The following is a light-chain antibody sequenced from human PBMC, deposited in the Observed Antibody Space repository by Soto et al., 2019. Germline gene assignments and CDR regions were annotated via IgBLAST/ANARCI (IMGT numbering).Light chain of an antibody. Sequence: IVMTQSPATLSVSPGDRATLSCRASQDISSNLAWYQQKPGQAPRLLIYGASTRATGIPARFSGSGSGTEFPLTISSLQSEDFVVYYCQQYHAWPLTFGGGTNLEIQ. CDR3: QQYHAWPLT. V-gene: IGKV3-15*01. J-gene: IGKJ4*01. CDR1: QDISSN. CDR2: GAS.